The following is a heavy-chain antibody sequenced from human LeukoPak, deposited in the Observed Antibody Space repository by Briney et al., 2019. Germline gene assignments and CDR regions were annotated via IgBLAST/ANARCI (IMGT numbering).Heavy chain of an antibody. CDR2: ISAYNGNT. CDR3: ARDYLSQLQPHY. D-gene: IGHD5-24*01. V-gene: IGHV1-18*01. Sequence: GSVKVTCKASGYTFTSYGISWVRQAPGQGLEWMGWISAYNGNTNYAQKLQGRVTMTTDTSTSTAYMELRSLRSDDTAVYYCARDYLSQLQPHYWGQGTLVTVSS. J-gene: IGHJ4*02. CDR1: GYTFTSYG.